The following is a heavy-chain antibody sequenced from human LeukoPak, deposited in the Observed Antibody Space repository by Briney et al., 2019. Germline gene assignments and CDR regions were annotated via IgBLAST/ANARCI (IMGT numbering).Heavy chain of an antibody. J-gene: IGHJ4*02. Sequence: GGSLRLSCAASGFTFSGSAMHWVRQASGKGLEWVGRIRSKANSYATAYAASVKGRFTISRDDSKNTAYLQMNSLKTEDTAVYYCARDNQGFDYWGQGTLVTVSS. CDR2: IRSKANSYAT. D-gene: IGHD1-1*01. CDR1: GFTFSGSA. CDR3: ARDNQGFDY. V-gene: IGHV3-73*01.